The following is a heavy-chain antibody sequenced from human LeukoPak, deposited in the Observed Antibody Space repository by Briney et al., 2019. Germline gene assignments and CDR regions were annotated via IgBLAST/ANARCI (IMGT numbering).Heavy chain of an antibody. CDR1: GFPFSDFY. CDR3: AKEYRIGSGWYDY. Sequence: PGGSLRLSCTASGFPFSDFYMSWIRQAPGKGLEWISYITSGGSTMYYADSVKGRFTISRDNAKNSLYLQMNSLRTEDTALYYCAKEYRIGSGWYDYWGQGTLVTVSS. J-gene: IGHJ4*02. V-gene: IGHV3-11*01. D-gene: IGHD6-19*01. CDR2: ITSGGSTM.